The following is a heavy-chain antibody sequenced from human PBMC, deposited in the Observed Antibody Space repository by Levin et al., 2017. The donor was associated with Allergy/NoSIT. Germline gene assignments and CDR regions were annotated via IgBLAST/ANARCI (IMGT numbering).Heavy chain of an antibody. CDR3: ATFKWFRGFDP. Sequence: SQTLSLTCTVSGGSITSYYWTWIRQPPGKGLEWIGYIYYGGTTSYNPSLKSRVTISIDTSKNQFSLKLSSVTAADTAVYYCATFKWFRGFDPWGQGTLVTVSS. CDR2: IYYGGTT. CDR1: GGSITSYY. D-gene: IGHD3-10*01. V-gene: IGHV4-59*01. J-gene: IGHJ5*02.